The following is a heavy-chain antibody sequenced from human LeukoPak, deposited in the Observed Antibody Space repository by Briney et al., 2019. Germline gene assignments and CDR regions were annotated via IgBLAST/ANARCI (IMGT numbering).Heavy chain of an antibody. J-gene: IGHJ4*02. CDR1: GGSISSGGYS. D-gene: IGHD3-16*01. CDR2: IYHSGST. CDR3: ARDLGGEPDY. V-gene: IGHV4-30-2*01. Sequence: SETLSLTCAVSGGSISSGGYSWSWIRQPPGTGLEWIGYIYHSGSTYYSPSLKSRVTISVDRSKNQFSLKLSSVTAADTAVYYCARDLGGEPDYWGQGTLVTVSS.